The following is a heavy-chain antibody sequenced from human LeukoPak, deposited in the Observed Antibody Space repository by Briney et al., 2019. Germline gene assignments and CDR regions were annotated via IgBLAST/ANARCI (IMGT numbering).Heavy chain of an antibody. V-gene: IGHV4-4*02. D-gene: IGHD3-10*01. Sequence: GSLRLSCAASGFTFSSYAMSWVRQPPGKGLEWIGEIYHSGSTNYNPSLKSRVTISVDKSKNQFSLKLSSVTAADTAVYYCARDWRIWFGEHDYYGMDVWGQGTTVTVSS. CDR1: GFTFSSYAM. CDR3: ARDWRIWFGEHDYYGMDV. J-gene: IGHJ6*02. CDR2: IYHSGST.